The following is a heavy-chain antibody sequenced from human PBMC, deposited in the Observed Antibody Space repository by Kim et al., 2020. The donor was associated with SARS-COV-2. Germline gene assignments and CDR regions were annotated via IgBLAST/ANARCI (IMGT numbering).Heavy chain of an antibody. D-gene: IGHD3-22*01. V-gene: IGHV1-18*01. Sequence: ASVKVSCKASGYTFTSYGISWVRQAPGQGLEWMGWISAYNGNTNYARKLQGRVTMTTDTSTSTAYMELRSLRSDDTAVYCCARDGGSYYYDSSGYYYSVHFDYWGQGTLVTVSS. CDR1: GYTFTSYG. J-gene: IGHJ4*02. CDR3: ARDGGSYYYDSSGYYYSVHFDY. CDR2: ISAYNGNT.